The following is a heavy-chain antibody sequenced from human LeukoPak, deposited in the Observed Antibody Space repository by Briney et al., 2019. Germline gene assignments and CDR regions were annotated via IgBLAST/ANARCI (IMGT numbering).Heavy chain of an antibody. D-gene: IGHD2-2*02. V-gene: IGHV3-23*01. CDR1: GFTFSSYA. CDR3: AKNTRGYCSSTSCYTHHGMDV. Sequence: GGSLRLSCAASGFTFSSYAMSWVRQAPGKGLEWVSAISGSGGSTYYADSVKGRFTISRDNSKNTLYLQMNSLRAEDTAVYYCAKNTRGYCSSTSCYTHHGMDVWGQGTTVTVSS. CDR2: ISGSGGST. J-gene: IGHJ6*02.